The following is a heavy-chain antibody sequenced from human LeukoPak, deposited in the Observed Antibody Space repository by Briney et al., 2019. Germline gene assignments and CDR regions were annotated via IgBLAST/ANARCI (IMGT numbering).Heavy chain of an antibody. Sequence: ASVKVSCKASGYTFTSYGISWVRQAPGQGLEWMGWISAYNGNTNYAQKLQGRVTMTTDTSTSTAYMELRSLRSDGTAVYYCARGVTSSSWYGWYFDLWGRGTLVTVSS. CDR3: ARGVTSSSWYGWYFDL. J-gene: IGHJ2*01. V-gene: IGHV1-18*01. D-gene: IGHD6-13*01. CDR2: ISAYNGNT. CDR1: GYTFTSYG.